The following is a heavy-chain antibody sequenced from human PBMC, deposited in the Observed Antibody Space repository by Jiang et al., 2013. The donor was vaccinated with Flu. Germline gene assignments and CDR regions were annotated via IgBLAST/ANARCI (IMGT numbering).Heavy chain of an antibody. Sequence: EVQLLESGGDLKQTGGSLRLSCVGSGFSFNNHDMHWVRQAAGKGLEWVATIGVLGDSYYQDSVKGRFTISRENAKNALYLQLNSLTPGDTAVYYCARGEHNYYGMDVWGQGTTVTVYS. V-gene: IGHV3-13*01. CDR3: ARGEHNYYGMDV. CDR2: IGVLGDS. J-gene: IGHJ6*02. D-gene: IGHD1-26*01. CDR1: GFSFNNHD.